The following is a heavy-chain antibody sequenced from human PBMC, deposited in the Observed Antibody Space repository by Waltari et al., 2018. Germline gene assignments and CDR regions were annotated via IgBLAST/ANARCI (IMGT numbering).Heavy chain of an antibody. J-gene: IGHJ6*03. D-gene: IGHD5-12*01. CDR2: ICGDSATM. CDR3: VRGLGEMATNPYFYYYMDV. Sequence: EVQLVESGGGLVQPGGSLRLSCAASGFTFSAYSVSWVRQAPGKGLEWVSKICGDSATMYYAGSLKGRFSISRDNTKISLYLQMKSLRAEDSAVYYCVRGLGEMATNPYFYYYMDVWGKGTTVTVSS. CDR1: GFTFSAYS. V-gene: IGHV3-48*04.